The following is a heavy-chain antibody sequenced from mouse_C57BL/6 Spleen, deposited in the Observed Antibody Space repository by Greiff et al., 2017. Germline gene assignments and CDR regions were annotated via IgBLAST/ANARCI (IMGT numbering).Heavy chain of an antibody. V-gene: IGHV5-6*01. D-gene: IGHD2-10*01. CDR3: ARQTYYGNLFDY. Sequence: DVHLVESGGDLVKPGGSLKLSCAASGFTFSSYGMSWVRQTPDKRLEWVATISSGGSYTYYPDSVKGRFTISRDNAKNPLYLQMSSLKSEDTAMYYCARQTYYGNLFDYWGQGTTLTVSS. CDR1: GFTFSSYG. J-gene: IGHJ2*01. CDR2: ISSGGSYT.